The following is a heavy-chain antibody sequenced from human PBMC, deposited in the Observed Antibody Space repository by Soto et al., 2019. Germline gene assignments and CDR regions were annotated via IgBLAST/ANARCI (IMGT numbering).Heavy chain of an antibody. V-gene: IGHV1-69*13. CDR3: ARRRGYYYDSSGYYYFDY. CDR2: IIPIFGTA. D-gene: IGHD3-22*01. Sequence: SVKVSCKASGGTFSSYAISWVRQAPGQGLEWMGGIIPIFGTANYAQKFQGRVTITADESTSTAYMELSSLRSGDTAVFYCARRRGYYYDSSGYYYFDYWGQGTLVTVSS. J-gene: IGHJ4*02. CDR1: GGTFSSYA.